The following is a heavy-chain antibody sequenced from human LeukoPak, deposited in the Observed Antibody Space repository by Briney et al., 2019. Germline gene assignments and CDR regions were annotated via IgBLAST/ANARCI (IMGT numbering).Heavy chain of an antibody. CDR1: GFTFSSYA. V-gene: IGHV3-23*01. CDR2: ISGSGGST. CDR3: ANQYSSSWYGNYYFDY. D-gene: IGHD6-13*01. Sequence: GGSLRLSCAASGFTFSSYAMSWVRQAPGKGLEWVSAISGSGGSTYYADSVKGRFTISRDNSKNTLYLQMNSLRAEDTAVYYCANQYSSSWYGNYYFDYWGQGTLVTVSS. J-gene: IGHJ4*02.